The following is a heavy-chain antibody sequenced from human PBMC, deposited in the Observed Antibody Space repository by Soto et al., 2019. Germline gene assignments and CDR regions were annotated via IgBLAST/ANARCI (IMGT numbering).Heavy chain of an antibody. D-gene: IGHD6-19*01. CDR2: IHPGDSDV. CDR3: ARHVGWRDYYYGIDV. J-gene: IGHJ6*02. V-gene: IGHV5-51*01. Sequence: AESLKISCKASGYTFINYWIAWVRQMPGKGLEWMGIIHPGDSDVRYNPSFQGLVTFSAATSINTAFAQWSSLKASDTVLYYCARHVGWRDYYYGIDVWGQGTTVTVSS. CDR1: GYTFINYW.